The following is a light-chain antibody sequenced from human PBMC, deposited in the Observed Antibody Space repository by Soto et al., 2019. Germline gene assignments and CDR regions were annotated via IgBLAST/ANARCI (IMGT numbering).Light chain of an antibody. CDR1: QSVTKS. Sequence: EIVLTQSPATLSLSPGERATLSCRASQSVTKSLAWYQQQPGQAPRLLIFATSHRATDIPTRFSGSGSETDFTLTISSLEPEDFAVYYCQQRSDWPPSLTFGGGTKVEIK. CDR3: QQRSDWPPSLT. J-gene: IGKJ4*01. CDR2: ATS. V-gene: IGKV3-11*01.